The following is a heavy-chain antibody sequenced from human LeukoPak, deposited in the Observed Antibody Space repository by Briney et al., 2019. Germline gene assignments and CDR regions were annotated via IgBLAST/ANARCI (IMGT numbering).Heavy chain of an antibody. D-gene: IGHD1-1*01. CDR3: ARDPGATGTQSYYMDV. V-gene: IGHV1-2*02. CDR1: GYTFTGYY. J-gene: IGHJ6*03. CDR2: INPNRGAT. Sequence: ASVKVSCKASGYTFTGYYMHWVRQAPGQGLEWMGWINPNRGATNYAQKFQDRVAMTRDTSISTAYVELSRLTSDDTAVYYCARDPGATGTQSYYMDVWGKGTTVTVSS.